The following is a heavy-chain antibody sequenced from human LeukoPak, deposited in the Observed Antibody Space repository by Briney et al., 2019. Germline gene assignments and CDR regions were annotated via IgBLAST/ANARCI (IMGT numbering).Heavy chain of an antibody. J-gene: IGHJ3*02. Sequence: PSETLSLTCDVYGGSFSGYHWSWIRQSPGKGLEWIGEINHGGSTNYNPSLKSRVSVSVDTSKNQFSLKLSSVTAADTAVYYCARGRQRGDAFDIWGQGTMVTVSS. CDR2: INHGGST. CDR1: GGSFSGYH. D-gene: IGHD6-25*01. V-gene: IGHV4-34*01. CDR3: ARGRQRGDAFDI.